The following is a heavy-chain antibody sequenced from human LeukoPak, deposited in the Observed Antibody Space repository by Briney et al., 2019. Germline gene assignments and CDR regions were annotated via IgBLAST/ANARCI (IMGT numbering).Heavy chain of an antibody. CDR3: ARGSRYKWNLDY. CDR1: GFTFSNYW. J-gene: IGHJ4*02. CDR2: IKEDGSEK. Sequence: PGGSLRLSCAASGFTFSNYWMSWVRQAPGKGLEWVANIKEDGSEKYYVDSVKGRFTISRDNAKNSLYLQMNSLRAEDTAVYYCARGSRYKWNLDYWGQGTLVTVSS. D-gene: IGHD1-1*01. V-gene: IGHV3-7*04.